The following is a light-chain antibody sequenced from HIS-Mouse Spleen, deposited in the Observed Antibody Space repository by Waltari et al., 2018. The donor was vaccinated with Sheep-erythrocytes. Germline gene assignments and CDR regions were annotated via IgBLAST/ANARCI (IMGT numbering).Light chain of an antibody. CDR2: GAS. V-gene: IGKV3-20*01. CDR3: QQYGSSPLFT. Sequence: EIVLTQSPGTLSLSPGEIATLPCRASQSVSSSYLAWYQQQPGQAPRLLIYGASSRATGIPDRFSGSGSGTDFTLTISRLEPEDFAVYYCQQYGSSPLFTFGPGTKVDIK. CDR1: QSVSSSY. J-gene: IGKJ3*01.